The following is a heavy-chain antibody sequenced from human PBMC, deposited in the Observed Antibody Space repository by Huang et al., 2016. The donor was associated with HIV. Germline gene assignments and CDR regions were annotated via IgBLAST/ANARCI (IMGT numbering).Heavy chain of an antibody. V-gene: IGHV1-69*13. CDR2: IIPMVGTP. Sequence: QVQLVQSGAEVKTPGSSVKVSCKASGGTFSKYAISWVRQAPGQGLEWMGGIIPMVGTPNYARKFQGRVTMTADDSTSTTYVEVSSLRSEDTALYYCARGQLGSYGDYDVLYWGQGTLVTVSS. CDR1: GGTFSKYA. J-gene: IGHJ4*02. D-gene: IGHD4-17*01. CDR3: ARGQLGSYGDYDVLY.